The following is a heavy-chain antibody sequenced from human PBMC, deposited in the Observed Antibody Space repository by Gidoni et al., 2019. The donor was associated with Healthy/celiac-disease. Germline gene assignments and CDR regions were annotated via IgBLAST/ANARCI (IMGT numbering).Heavy chain of an antibody. CDR1: VGTFSSYA. V-gene: IGHV1-69*01. D-gene: IGHD1-26*01. J-gene: IGHJ6*02. CDR2: IIPIFGTA. Sequence: QVQLVQSGAEVKKPGSSVKVSCKASVGTFSSYAISWVRQAPGQGLEWMGGIIPIFGTANYAQKFQGRVTITADESTSTAYMELSSLRSEDTAVYYCAREPPPLVGARGGGLLEYYGMDVWGQGTTVTVSS. CDR3: AREPPPLVGARGGGLLEYYGMDV.